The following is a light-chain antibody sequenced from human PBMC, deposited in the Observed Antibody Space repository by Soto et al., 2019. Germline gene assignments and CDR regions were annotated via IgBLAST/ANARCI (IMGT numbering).Light chain of an antibody. CDR2: DAS. V-gene: IGKV3-11*01. CDR1: QSVSSY. Sequence: EIVLTQSPATLSLSPGERATLSCRASQSVSSYLAWYQQKPGQAPRLLIYDASNRATGIPARFSGSGSGTDFTLTSGRLAPEDFAIYYCQQRSNWPPYTFGQGTKLEIK. J-gene: IGKJ2*01. CDR3: QQRSNWPPYT.